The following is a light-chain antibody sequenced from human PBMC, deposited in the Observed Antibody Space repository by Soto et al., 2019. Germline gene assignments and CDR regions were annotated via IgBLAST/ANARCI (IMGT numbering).Light chain of an antibody. CDR3: QKYYRPWT. CDR1: QSVLYSSNNKNY. V-gene: IGKV4-1*01. CDR2: WAS. Sequence: DIVMTQSPDSLAVSLGERATINCKSSQSVLYSSNNKNYLAWYQQKPGQPPKLLIYWASTRESGVPDRFSGSGSGTDFTLTIRSLQAEDVAVYYCQKYYRPWTFGQGTKVEIK. J-gene: IGKJ1*01.